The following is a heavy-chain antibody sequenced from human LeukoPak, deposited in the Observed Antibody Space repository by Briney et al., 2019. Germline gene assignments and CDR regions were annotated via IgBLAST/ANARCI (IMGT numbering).Heavy chain of an antibody. V-gene: IGHV3-23*01. CDR3: AKDLFGGPARAYFDY. D-gene: IGHD3-16*01. Sequence: PGGSLRLSCAASGFTFSIYPMTWVRQAPGKGLEWASSISGSGAYAYYANSVKGRFIASRDNSKNTLFLQMNSLRAEDTAVCYCAKDLFGGPARAYFDYWGRGTLVTVSS. J-gene: IGHJ4*02. CDR2: ISGSGAYA. CDR1: GFTFSIYP.